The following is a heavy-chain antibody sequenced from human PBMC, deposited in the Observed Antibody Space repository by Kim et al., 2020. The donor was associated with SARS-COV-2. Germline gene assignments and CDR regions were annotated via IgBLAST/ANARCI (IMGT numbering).Heavy chain of an antibody. CDR2: IWYDGSNK. CDR1: GFTFSSYG. D-gene: IGHD3-10*01. CDR3: AKDSYYGSGSYGVDY. V-gene: IGHV3-33*06. Sequence: GGSLRLSCAASGFTFSSYGMHWVRQAPGKGLEWVAVIWYDGSNKYYADSVKCRFTISRDNSKNTLYLQMNSLRAEDTAVYYCAKDSYYGSGSYGVDYWGQGTLVTVSS. J-gene: IGHJ4*02.